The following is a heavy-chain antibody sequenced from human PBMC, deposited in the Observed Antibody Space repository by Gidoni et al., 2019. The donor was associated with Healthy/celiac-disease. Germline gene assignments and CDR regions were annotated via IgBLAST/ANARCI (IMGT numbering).Heavy chain of an antibody. CDR3: ARVTVYYDFWSGYLDY. D-gene: IGHD3-3*01. CDR1: GGTCSLYA. Sequence: QVQLMQSGAEVKKPASSVKVSCQASGGTCSLYAISWVRQAPGPGLEWMGGIIPIFGTANYAQKFQGRVTITADESTSTAYMELSSLRSEDTAVYYCARVTVYYDFWSGYLDYWGQGTLVTVSS. J-gene: IGHJ4*02. CDR2: IIPIFGTA. V-gene: IGHV1-69*01.